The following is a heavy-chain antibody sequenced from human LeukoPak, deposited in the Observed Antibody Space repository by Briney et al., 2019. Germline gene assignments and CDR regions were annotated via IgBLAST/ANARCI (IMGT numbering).Heavy chain of an antibody. Sequence: PGGSLRLSCSAPGFTLNNHALTLVRPTPGEGLECVSAISGDGISPYYADSVRGRFTISRDNSKNTLYLQMNSLRVEDTAVYFCARDPGAFPYFFDYWGQGTLVTVSS. D-gene: IGHD4/OR15-4a*01. CDR1: GFTLNNHA. CDR2: ISGDGISP. CDR3: ARDPGAFPYFFDY. J-gene: IGHJ4*02. V-gene: IGHV3-23*01.